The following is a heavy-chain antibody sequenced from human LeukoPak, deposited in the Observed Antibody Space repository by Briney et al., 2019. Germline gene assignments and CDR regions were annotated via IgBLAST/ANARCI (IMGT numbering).Heavy chain of an antibody. V-gene: IGHV3-21*01. CDR2: ISSSSSYI. CDR3: ARDSQELLGAFDI. J-gene: IGHJ3*02. Sequence: GGSLRLSCAASGFTFSSYSMNWVRQAPGEGLEWFSSISSSSSYIYYADSVKGRFTISRDNAKNSLYLQMNSLRAEDTAVYYCARDSQELLGAFDIWGQGTMVTVSS. D-gene: IGHD1-26*01. CDR1: GFTFSSYS.